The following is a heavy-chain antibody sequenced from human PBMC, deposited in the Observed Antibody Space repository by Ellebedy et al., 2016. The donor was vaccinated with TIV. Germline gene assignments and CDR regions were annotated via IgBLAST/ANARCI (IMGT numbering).Heavy chain of an antibody. CDR3: ARNIVRTTTLDY. D-gene: IGHD1-26*01. V-gene: IGHV1-3*01. J-gene: IGHJ4*02. CDR2: INAVNGDR. CDR1: GFIFTTYA. Sequence: AASVKVSCKASGFIFTTYAFYWLRQAPGHGLEYMGWINAVNGDRQYSQRFQGRVTITRDTSASTAYVELTSLRSEDTAVYYCARNIVRTTTLDYWGQGTLVTVSS.